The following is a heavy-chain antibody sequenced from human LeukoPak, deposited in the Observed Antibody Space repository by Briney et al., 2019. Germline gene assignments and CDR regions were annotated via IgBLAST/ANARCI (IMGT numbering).Heavy chain of an antibody. V-gene: IGHV4-4*07. D-gene: IGHD6-19*01. CDR3: ARGPYTSGWFSFDY. Sequence: PSETLSLTCTVSGGPISGYYWSWLRQPAGRGLEWVGRIYNSENTDYNPSLKSRVTMSIDTSKNQFSLKLSSVTAADTAVYYCARGPYTSGWFSFDYWGQGTLVTVSS. CDR2: IYNSENT. J-gene: IGHJ4*02. CDR1: GGPISGYY.